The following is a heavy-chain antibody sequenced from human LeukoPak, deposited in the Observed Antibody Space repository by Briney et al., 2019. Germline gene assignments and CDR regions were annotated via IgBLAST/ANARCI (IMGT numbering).Heavy chain of an antibody. D-gene: IGHD3-9*01. CDR2: IGGRDSGT. V-gene: IGHV3-23*01. Sequence: GGSLRLSCAASGFIFSNYAMSWVRQAPGKGLEWVSAIGGRDSGTYYADSVRGRFTVSRDDPKNTLYLQMNTLRAEDTAVYYCAKWGDYDILTGYYGSDYWGQGTLVTVSS. CDR1: GFIFSNYA. J-gene: IGHJ4*02. CDR3: AKWGDYDILTGYYGSDY.